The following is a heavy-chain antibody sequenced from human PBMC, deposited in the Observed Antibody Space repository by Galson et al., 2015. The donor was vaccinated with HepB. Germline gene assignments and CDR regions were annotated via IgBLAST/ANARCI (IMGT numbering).Heavy chain of an antibody. J-gene: IGHJ4*02. D-gene: IGHD6-6*01. CDR1: GFTFSSYG. CDR3: AKAGIAARRGGAFDY. V-gene: IGHV3-30*18. CDR2: ISYDGSNK. Sequence: SLRLSCAASGFTFSSYGMHWVRQAPGKGLEWVAVISYDGSNKYYADSVKGRFTISRDNSKNTLYLQMNSLRAEDTAVYYCAKAGIAARRGGAFDYWGQGTLVTVSS.